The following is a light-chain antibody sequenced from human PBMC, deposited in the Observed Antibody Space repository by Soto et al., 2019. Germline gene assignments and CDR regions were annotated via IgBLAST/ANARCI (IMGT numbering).Light chain of an antibody. V-gene: IGKV3-20*01. CDR1: QSVSSSY. Sequence: ETVLTQSPGTLSLSPGERATLSCRASQSVSSSYLAWYQQQPGQAPRLLIYGASSRATGIPDRFSGSGSGTYFARTISRLEPEDFAVYYCQQYGRSPPSWTFGQGTKVEIK. CDR3: QQYGRSPPSWT. CDR2: GAS. J-gene: IGKJ1*01.